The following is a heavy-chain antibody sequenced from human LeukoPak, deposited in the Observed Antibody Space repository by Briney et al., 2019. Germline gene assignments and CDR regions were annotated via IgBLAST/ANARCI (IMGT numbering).Heavy chain of an antibody. CDR2: IIPIFGTA. J-gene: IGHJ6*02. Sequence: ASVKVSCKAFGGTFSSYAISWVRQAPGQGLEWMGGIIPIFGTANYAQKFQGRVTITADESTSTAYRELSSMRSEDTAVYYCAREQHYYYYYGMDVWGQGTTVTVSS. CDR1: GGTFSSYA. CDR3: AREQHYYYYYGMDV. V-gene: IGHV1-69*13. D-gene: IGHD1-1*01.